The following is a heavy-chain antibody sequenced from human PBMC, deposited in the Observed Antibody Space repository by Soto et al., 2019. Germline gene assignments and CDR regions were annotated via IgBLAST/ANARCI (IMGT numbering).Heavy chain of an antibody. V-gene: IGHV3-49*04. D-gene: IGHD6-19*01. Sequence: GGSLRLSCTGSGFTFGDYGMSWVRQAPGKGLEWVGFIRSKTHGGATEYAASVKGRLTIARDDSKGIAYLQMNRLKTEDTAVYYCARSKAFRSGWGRGHYYNYGMEVWAKGPRSPSP. J-gene: IGHJ6*02. CDR2: IRSKTHGGAT. CDR1: GFTFGDYG. CDR3: ARSKAFRSGWGRGHYYNYGMEV.